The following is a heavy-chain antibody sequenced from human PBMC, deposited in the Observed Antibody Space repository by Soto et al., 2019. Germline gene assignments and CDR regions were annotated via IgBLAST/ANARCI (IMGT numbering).Heavy chain of an antibody. CDR1: GVSLTSSGRR. Sequence: SGHTLVNPTPTLTVTCTFSGVSLTSSGRRVSWIRQPPGKALVWLARIDWDGDKFYSTSLKTRLSISKGTSENQVVLTLTNMDPLDTAPYYCARNPAGGYFDSWGQGTLVTVSS. D-gene: IGHD2-2*01. CDR2: IDWDGDK. V-gene: IGHV2-70*04. CDR3: ARNPAGGYFDS. J-gene: IGHJ4*02.